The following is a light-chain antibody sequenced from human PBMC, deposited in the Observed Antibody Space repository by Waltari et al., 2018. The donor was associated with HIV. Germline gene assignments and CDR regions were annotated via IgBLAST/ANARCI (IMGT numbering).Light chain of an antibody. CDR1: APDIGTYDL. CDR3: CSYAGETTFYV. V-gene: IGLV2-23*02. Sequence: SVSGSPGQSITISCNGSAPDIGTYDLVSWYQQFPDKAPKLIIYEVFKRPSGISERFSASKSGNAASLTISGLQSEDEADYYCCSYAGETTFYVFGTGT. CDR2: EVF. J-gene: IGLJ1*01.